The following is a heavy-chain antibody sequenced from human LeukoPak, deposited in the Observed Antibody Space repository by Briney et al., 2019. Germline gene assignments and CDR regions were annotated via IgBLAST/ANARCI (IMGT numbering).Heavy chain of an antibody. CDR1: GFTFSSSG. J-gene: IGHJ4*02. V-gene: IGHV3-30*18. D-gene: IGHD3-22*01. CDR2: ISYDGSNK. Sequence: GGSLRLSCAASGFTFSSSGMHWVRQAPGKGLKWVAVISYDGSNKYYADSVKGRFTISRDNSKNTLYLQMNSLRAEDTAVCYCAKDSYDRSGYYYYYFAYWGQGTQVTVSS. CDR3: AKDSYDRSGYYYYYFAY.